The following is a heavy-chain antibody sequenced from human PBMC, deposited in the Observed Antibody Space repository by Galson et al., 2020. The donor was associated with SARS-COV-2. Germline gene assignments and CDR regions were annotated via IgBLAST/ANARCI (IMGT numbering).Heavy chain of an antibody. J-gene: IGHJ5*02. Sequence: QLGESLKISCAASGFTFNKNGMHWVRQAPGKGLEWVAFIRYDGSTKYYADSVKGRFTISRDNSKNTVYLQMNSLKGADTAVYYCAKVGWGFGSAGFWFGAWGKGTLVSVSP. CDR2: IRYDGSTK. CDR1: GFTFNKNG. CDR3: AKVGWGFGSAGFWFGA. D-gene: IGHD3-10*01. V-gene: IGHV3-30*02.